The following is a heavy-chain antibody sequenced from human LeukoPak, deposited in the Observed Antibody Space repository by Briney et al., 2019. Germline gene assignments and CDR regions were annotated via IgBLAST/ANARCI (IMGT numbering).Heavy chain of an antibody. V-gene: IGHV1-2*02. CDR3: ARTNCGGDCSTVYYYGMDV. Sequence: ASVQVSCKSSGYTFSGYYMPWLRQAPGQGLEGMGWSDPNSGGTNSAQKGQGRVTMTRDTYISTDYIELNRLRSHDTAVYSCARTNCGGDCSTVYYYGMDVWGQGTTVTVSS. D-gene: IGHD2-21*02. CDR1: GYTFSGYY. J-gene: IGHJ6*02. CDR2: SDPNSGGT.